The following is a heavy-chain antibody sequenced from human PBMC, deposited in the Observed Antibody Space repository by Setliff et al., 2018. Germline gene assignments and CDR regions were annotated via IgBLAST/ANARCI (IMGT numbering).Heavy chain of an antibody. J-gene: IGHJ5*02. CDR3: ARHVLGYSSSYNWFDP. V-gene: IGHV4-38-2*01. CDR2: IYHSGST. Sequence: SETLSLTCAVSGYSISSGYYWGWIRQPPGKGLEWIGSIYHSGSTYYNPSLKSRVTISVDTSKNQFSLKLSSVTAADTAVYYCARHVLGYSSSYNWFDPWGQGTLFTVSS. CDR1: GYSISSGYY. D-gene: IGHD6-6*01.